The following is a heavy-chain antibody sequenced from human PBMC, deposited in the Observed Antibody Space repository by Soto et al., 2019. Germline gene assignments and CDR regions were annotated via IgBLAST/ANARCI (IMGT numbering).Heavy chain of an antibody. CDR2: ISYDGSDK. CDR1: GFTFNNSG. V-gene: IGHV3-30*18. CDR3: VKDRVPGAYGHYYGMDV. Sequence: QAGGSLRLSCRVSGFTFNNSGMHWVRQAPGKGLEWMAVISYDGSDKYYADFVKGRVIISRDNSKNTLNLEMNSLRAEDTATYYCVKDRVPGAYGHYYGMDVWGQGTTVTVSS. D-gene: IGHD5-12*01. J-gene: IGHJ6*02.